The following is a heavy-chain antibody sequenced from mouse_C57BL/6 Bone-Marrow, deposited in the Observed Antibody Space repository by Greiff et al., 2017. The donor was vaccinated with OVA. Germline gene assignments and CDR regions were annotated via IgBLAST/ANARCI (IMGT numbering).Heavy chain of an antibody. J-gene: IGHJ1*03. CDR1: GYTFTSYW. CDR3: TSGAYSNGYFDV. CDR2: IYPGNSDT. Sequence: EVQLQQSGTVLARPGASVKMSCKTSGYTFTSYWMHWVKQRPGQGLEWIGAIYPGNSDTSYNQKFKGKAKLTAVTSASTAYMELSSLTNEDSAVYYCTSGAYSNGYFDVWGTGTTVTVSS. D-gene: IGHD2-5*01. V-gene: IGHV1-5*01.